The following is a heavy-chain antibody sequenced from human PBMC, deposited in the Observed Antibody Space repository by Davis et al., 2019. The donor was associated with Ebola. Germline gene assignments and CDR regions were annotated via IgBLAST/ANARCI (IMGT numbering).Heavy chain of an antibody. CDR1: GFTFSSYS. Sequence: PGGSLRLSCAASGFTFSSYSMNWVRQAPGKGLEWVSYISSSSSTIYYADSVKGRFTISRDNAKNSLYLQMNSLRDEDTAVYYCAKAGLWFGRGQFDYWGQGTLVTVSS. J-gene: IGHJ4*02. V-gene: IGHV3-48*02. CDR3: AKAGLWFGRGQFDY. D-gene: IGHD3-10*01. CDR2: ISSSSSTI.